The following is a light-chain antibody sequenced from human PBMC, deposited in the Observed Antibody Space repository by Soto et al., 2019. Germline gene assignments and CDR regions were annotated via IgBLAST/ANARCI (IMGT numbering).Light chain of an antibody. J-gene: IGLJ2*01. CDR1: SGDVGFYNY. CDR3: SSYAGTNNLGL. V-gene: IGLV2-8*01. CDR2: EVS. Sequence: QSALTQPPSASGSPGQSVTISCTGTSGDVGFYNYVSWYQQHPGRAPKLMIYEVSKRPSGVPDRFSGSKSGNTASLTVSGLQSEDEADYYCSSYAGTNNLGLFGGGTKLTVL.